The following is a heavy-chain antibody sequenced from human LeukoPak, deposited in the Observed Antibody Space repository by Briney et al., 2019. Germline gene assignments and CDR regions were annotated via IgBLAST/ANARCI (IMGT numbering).Heavy chain of an antibody. Sequence: PSGGSLRLSCAASGFTFSSYAMSWVHQTPGKGLEWVSTISGSGASTYYADSVKGRFTVSRDNSKNTLHLQMKSLRAADTAVYYCAQIPFRSGDYHFDYWGQGTLLTVSS. J-gene: IGHJ4*02. D-gene: IGHD3-3*01. CDR1: GFTFSSYA. V-gene: IGHV3-23*01. CDR3: AQIPFRSGDYHFDY. CDR2: ISGSGAST.